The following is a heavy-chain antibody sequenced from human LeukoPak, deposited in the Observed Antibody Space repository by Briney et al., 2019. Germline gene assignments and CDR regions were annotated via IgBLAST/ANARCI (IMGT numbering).Heavy chain of an antibody. CDR3: ASSPLYYDSSALPEY. CDR2: INPNSGGT. CDR1: GYTFTGYY. Sequence: PVASVKVSCKASGYTFTGYYMHWVRQAPGQGLEWMGWINPNSGGTNYAQKFQGRVTMTRDTSISTAYMELSRLRSDDTAVYYCASSPLYYDSSALPEYWGQGTLVTVSS. D-gene: IGHD3-22*01. J-gene: IGHJ4*02. V-gene: IGHV1-2*02.